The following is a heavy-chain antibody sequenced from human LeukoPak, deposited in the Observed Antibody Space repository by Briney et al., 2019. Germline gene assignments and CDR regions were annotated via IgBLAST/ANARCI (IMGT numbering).Heavy chain of an antibody. J-gene: IGHJ2*01. Sequence: GGSLRLSCAASGFTFSSYSMNWVRQAPGKGLEWVSSISSSSGYIYYADPVKGRFTISRDNAKNSLYLQMNSLRAEDTAVYYCARDLRQTAADPYWYFDLWGRGTLVTVSS. CDR1: GFTFSSYS. CDR2: ISSSSGYI. D-gene: IGHD5-18*01. V-gene: IGHV3-21*01. CDR3: ARDLRQTAADPYWYFDL.